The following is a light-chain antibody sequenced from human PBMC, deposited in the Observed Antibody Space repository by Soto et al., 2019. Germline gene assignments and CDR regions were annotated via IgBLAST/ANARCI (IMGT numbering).Light chain of an antibody. J-gene: IGKJ4*01. Sequence: DIVMTQSPDSLAVSLGERATINCKSSQNVLYSSNNKNYLAWYQQKTGQPPKLLIYWASTREYGVPDRFSGSWSGTDFTLTISSLQAEDVSVYYCQQYFATPLTFGGGTKVEIK. CDR1: QNVLYSSNNKNY. CDR2: WAS. CDR3: QQYFATPLT. V-gene: IGKV4-1*01.